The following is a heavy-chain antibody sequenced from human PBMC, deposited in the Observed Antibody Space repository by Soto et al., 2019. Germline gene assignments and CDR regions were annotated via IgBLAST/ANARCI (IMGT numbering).Heavy chain of an antibody. Sequence: GGSLRLSCAASGLTFSSYWMHWVRQPPGKGLEWVSYINSDGSSTDYADSMKGRFTISRDNSKNTLYLQMNSLRAEDTAIYYCAKRFYYGSGSLDYWGQGTPVTVSS. CDR3: AKRFYYGSGSLDY. V-gene: IGHV3-74*01. CDR2: INSDGSST. J-gene: IGHJ4*02. CDR1: GLTFSSYW. D-gene: IGHD3-10*01.